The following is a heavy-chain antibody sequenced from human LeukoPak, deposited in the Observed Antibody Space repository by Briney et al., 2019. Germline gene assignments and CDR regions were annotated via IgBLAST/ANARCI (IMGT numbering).Heavy chain of an antibody. CDR1: GFTFTNYW. Sequence: PGGSLRLSCAGSGFTFTNYWMTWVRQVPGKGLEWVANIRQDGGEKYYADSVKGRFTISRDSSKNMVYLQMNSLRAEDTAVYYCAKDSNWAFDYWGQGTLVSVSS. CDR3: AKDSNWAFDY. CDR2: IRQDGGEK. J-gene: IGHJ4*02. V-gene: IGHV3-7*01. D-gene: IGHD7-27*01.